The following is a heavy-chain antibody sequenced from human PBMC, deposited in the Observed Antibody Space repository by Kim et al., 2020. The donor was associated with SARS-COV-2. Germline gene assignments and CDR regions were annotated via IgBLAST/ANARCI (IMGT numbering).Heavy chain of an antibody. CDR2: INPSGGST. J-gene: IGHJ6*02. CDR1: GYTFTSYY. V-gene: IGHV1-46*01. D-gene: IGHD6-19*01. Sequence: ASVKVSCKASGYTFTSYYMHWVRQAPGQGLEWMGIINPSGGSTSYAQKFQGRVTMTRDTSTSTVYMELSSLRSEDTAVYYCARDQSAHGGWYYYYYYYGMDVWGQGTTVTVSS. CDR3: ARDQSAHGGWYYYYYYYGMDV.